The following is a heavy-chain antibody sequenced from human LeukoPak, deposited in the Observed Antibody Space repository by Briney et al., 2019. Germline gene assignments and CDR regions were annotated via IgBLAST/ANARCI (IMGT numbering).Heavy chain of an antibody. D-gene: IGHD5-18*01. CDR1: GYTFTSYG. CDR2: ISAYNGNT. J-gene: IGHJ6*02. Sequence: ASVNVSCKASGYTFTSYGISWVRQAPGQGLEWMGWISAYNGNTNYAQKLQGRVTMTTDTSTSTAYMELRSLRSDDTAVYYCARDRDTAMPTRYYGMDVWGQGTTVTVSS. CDR3: ARDRDTAMPTRYYGMDV. V-gene: IGHV1-18*01.